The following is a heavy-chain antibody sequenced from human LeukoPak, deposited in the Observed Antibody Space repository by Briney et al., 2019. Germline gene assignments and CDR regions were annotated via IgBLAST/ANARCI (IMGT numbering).Heavy chain of an antibody. V-gene: IGHV3-23*01. CDR1: GFSLSTYG. J-gene: IGHJ4*02. D-gene: IGHD6-19*01. CDR3: AKDHTTAVAGFYY. Sequence: GASLRLSCAASGFSLSTYGVSWVRQPPGKGLEWVSGITGTVGSTYYADSLKGRFTVSRDTSMNTLYLQMNSLRAEDTAIYYCAKDHTTAVAGFYYWGQGTLVTVSS. CDR2: ITGTVGST.